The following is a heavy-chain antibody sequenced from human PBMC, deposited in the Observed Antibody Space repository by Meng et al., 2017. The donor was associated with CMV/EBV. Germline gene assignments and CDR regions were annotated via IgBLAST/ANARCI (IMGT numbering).Heavy chain of an antibody. CDR2: IRYDGSNK. J-gene: IGHJ4*02. CDR1: GFTFSSYG. D-gene: IGHD1-1*01. V-gene: IGHV3-30*02. Sequence: VQVVESGGGVVQPGGSLRLSCAASGFTFSSYGMHWVRQAPGKGLEWVAFIRYDGSNKYYADSVKGRFTISRDNSKNTLYLQMNSLRAEDTAVYYCAKGPTGTADYWGQGTLVTVSS. CDR3: AKGPTGTADY.